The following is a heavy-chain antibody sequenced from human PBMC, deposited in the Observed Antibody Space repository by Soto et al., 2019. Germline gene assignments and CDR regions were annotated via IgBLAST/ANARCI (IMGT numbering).Heavy chain of an antibody. Sequence: EVQLLESGGDLVQPGGSLRLSCAASGFTLSSYAMNWVRQAPGKGLEWVSAISGSVGSTYYADSVKGRFTISRDNPKNQLYMQMNRLRGEDTAVYECAKHVVPDGSDYYGSDVWGQGSTVTVSS. D-gene: IGHD2-2*01. CDR3: AKHVVPDGSDYYGSDV. V-gene: IGHV3-23*01. CDR1: GFTLSSYA. CDR2: ISGSVGST. J-gene: IGHJ6*01.